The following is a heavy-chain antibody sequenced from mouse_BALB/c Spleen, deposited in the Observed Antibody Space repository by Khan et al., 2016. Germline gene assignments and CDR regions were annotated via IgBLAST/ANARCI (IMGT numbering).Heavy chain of an antibody. CDR1: GYTFSSYW. CDR2: LLPGSGST. V-gene: IGHV1-9*01. CDR3: ARTDRRGYFDY. J-gene: IGHJ2*01. Sequence: QLQESGAELMKPGASVKISCKATGYTFSSYWIEWVKQRPGHGLEWIGELLPGSGSTNYNEKFRGKATFTADTSSNTASMQLSSLTSEDSAVHYCARTDRRGYFDYWGQGTTLTVSS.